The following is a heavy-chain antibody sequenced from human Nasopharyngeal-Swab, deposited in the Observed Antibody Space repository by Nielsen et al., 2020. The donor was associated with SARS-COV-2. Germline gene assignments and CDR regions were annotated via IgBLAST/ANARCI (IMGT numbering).Heavy chain of an antibody. CDR1: GFTFSSYA. Sequence: GGSLRLSCAASGFTFSSYAMSWVRQAPGKGLEWVSAISGSGGSTYYADSVKGRFTISRDNSKNTLYLQMNSLRAEDTAVYYCAKAFGTAYYYDSSGYYYPDAFDIWGQGTMVTVSS. V-gene: IGHV3-23*01. CDR2: ISGSGGST. D-gene: IGHD3-22*01. CDR3: AKAFGTAYYYDSSGYYYPDAFDI. J-gene: IGHJ3*02.